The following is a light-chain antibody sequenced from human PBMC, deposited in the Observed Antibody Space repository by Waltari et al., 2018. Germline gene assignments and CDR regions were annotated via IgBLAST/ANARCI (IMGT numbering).Light chain of an antibody. CDR1: QDISNY. V-gene: IGKV1-33*01. CDR3: QQXDNLPLT. CDR2: DAS. Sequence: DIXXTQSPSSLSASVGDRXTITCQASQDISNYLNWYQQKPGKAPKLLIYDASNLETGVPSRFSGXGSGTDFTXTISSLQPEDIATYYCQQXDNLPLTXGGGTKVEIK. J-gene: IGKJ4*01.